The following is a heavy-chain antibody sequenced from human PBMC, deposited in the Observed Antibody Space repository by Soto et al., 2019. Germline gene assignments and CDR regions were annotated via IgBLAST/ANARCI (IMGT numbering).Heavy chain of an antibody. J-gene: IGHJ5*02. Sequence: ASVKDSCKASGYTFTSYGISWVRQAPGQGLEWMGWISAYNGNTNYAQKLQGRVTMTTDTSTSTAYMELRSLRSDDTAVYYCASVSDCSSTSCYKPMTTVIWFDPWGQGTLVTVSS. CDR1: GYTFTSYG. CDR3: ASVSDCSSTSCYKPMTTVIWFDP. V-gene: IGHV1-18*04. D-gene: IGHD2-2*02. CDR2: ISAYNGNT.